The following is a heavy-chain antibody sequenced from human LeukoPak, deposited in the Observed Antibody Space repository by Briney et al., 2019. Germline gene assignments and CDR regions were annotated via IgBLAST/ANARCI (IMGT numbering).Heavy chain of an antibody. D-gene: IGHD6-6*01. Sequence: GGSLTLSCAASGSTFTNNWMSWVRQAPGKGLEWVANIKHDGSEKYYVDSVEGRFTISRDNAKNSLSLQMNSLRGEDTAVYYCVRALGSSSADYWGQGTLVTVSS. V-gene: IGHV3-7*01. CDR3: VRALGSSSADY. CDR2: IKHDGSEK. CDR1: GSTFTNNW. J-gene: IGHJ4*02.